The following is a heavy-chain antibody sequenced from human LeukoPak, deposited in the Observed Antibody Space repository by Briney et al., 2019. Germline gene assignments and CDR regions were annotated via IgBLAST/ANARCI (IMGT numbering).Heavy chain of an antibody. CDR2: IYYSGST. J-gene: IGHJ4*02. Sequence: PSETLSLTCTVSGGSISSYYWSWIRQPPGKGLEWIGYIYYSGSTSYNPSLKSRVTISVDTSKNQFSLKLSSVTAADTAVYYCARRQYSSSWYFDYWGQGTLVTVSS. CDR3: ARRQYSSSWYFDY. V-gene: IGHV4-59*01. CDR1: GGSISSYY. D-gene: IGHD6-13*01.